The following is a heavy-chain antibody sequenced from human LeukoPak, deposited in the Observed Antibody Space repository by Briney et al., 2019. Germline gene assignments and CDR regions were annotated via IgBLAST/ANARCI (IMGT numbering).Heavy chain of an antibody. V-gene: IGHV3-21*06. CDR1: GLTFSTSG. Sequence: PGGSLRLSCTASGLTFSTSGFNLVRQAPGKGLEWVASIGPTGSDRYHADSIKGRFTISRDNANNFLYLQMNSLRAEDTAVYYCATETNGRHYDYWGQGTLLTVSS. CDR2: IGPTGSDR. J-gene: IGHJ4*02. D-gene: IGHD1-14*01. CDR3: ATETNGRHYDY.